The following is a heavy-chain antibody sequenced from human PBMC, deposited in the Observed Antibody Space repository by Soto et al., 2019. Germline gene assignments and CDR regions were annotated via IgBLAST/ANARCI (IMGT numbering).Heavy chain of an antibody. V-gene: IGHV1-18*01. CDR1: GYTFTSYG. J-gene: IGHJ1*01. CDR2: ISAYNGNT. CDR3: ARDNVCVYDSSGEYFQH. Sequence: ASVKVSCKASGYTFTSYGISWVRQAPGQGLEWMGWISAYNGNTNYAQKLQGRVTMTTDTSTSTAYMELRSLRSDDTAVYYCARDNVCVYDSSGEYFQHWGQGTLVTVSS. D-gene: IGHD3-22*01.